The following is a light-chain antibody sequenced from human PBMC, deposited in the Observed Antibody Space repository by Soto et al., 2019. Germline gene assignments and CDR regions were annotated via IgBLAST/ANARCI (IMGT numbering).Light chain of an antibody. CDR3: QQYNSYSIT. CDR2: EAS. J-gene: IGKJ5*01. Sequence: DIQLTQSPSFLSASVGDRVTITCRASQGISSYLAWCQQKPGKAPKLMIYEASTLQSGVPSRFSGSGSGTEFTLTISSLQPDDFATYYCQQYNSYSITFGQGTRLGIK. V-gene: IGKV1-9*01. CDR1: QGISSY.